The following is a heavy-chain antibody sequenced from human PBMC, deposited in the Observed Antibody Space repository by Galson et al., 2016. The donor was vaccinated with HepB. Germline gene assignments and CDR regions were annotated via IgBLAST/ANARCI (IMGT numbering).Heavy chain of an antibody. V-gene: IGHV3-23*01. CDR3: AKVTGGGWIGFEY. Sequence: SLRLSCAASGFDFEDFAMHWVRQAPGKGLEWVSLISGDGDTTFYADSVKGRFTIHRDNSKNTLYLDMKSLRGEDTARYYCAKVTGGGWIGFEYWGQGTQVTVAS. CDR1: GFDFEDFA. D-gene: IGHD6-19*01. J-gene: IGHJ4*02. CDR2: ISGDGDTT.